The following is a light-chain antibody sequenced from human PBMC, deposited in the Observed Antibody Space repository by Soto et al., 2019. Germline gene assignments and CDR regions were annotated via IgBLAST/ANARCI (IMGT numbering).Light chain of an antibody. CDR2: DAS. V-gene: IGKV3-20*01. J-gene: IGKJ1*01. CDR3: QQYGGSPRT. CDR1: QSVDNSH. Sequence: ETVLTQSPGTLYFSPGERATLSCRASQSVDNSHVAWYQQRRGLPPRLLIHDASSRATGIPDRFSGSGSGTDFTLTINRLEPEDFAVYYCQQYGGSPRTFGQGTKVDIK.